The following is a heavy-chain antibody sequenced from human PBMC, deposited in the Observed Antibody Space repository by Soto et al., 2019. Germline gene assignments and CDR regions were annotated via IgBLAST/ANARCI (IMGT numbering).Heavy chain of an antibody. D-gene: IGHD1-26*01. CDR1: GYTFTSYG. CDR2: ISAYNGNT. J-gene: IGHJ2*01. Sequence: QVQLVQSGAEVKKPGASVKVSCKASGYTFTSYGIIWVRQAPGQGLEWMGWISAYNGNTNYAQKLQGRVTMTTDTSTSTAYMELRSLRSDDTAVYYCARDRWELLQGGYFDLWGRGTLVTVSS. V-gene: IGHV1-18*01. CDR3: ARDRWELLQGGYFDL.